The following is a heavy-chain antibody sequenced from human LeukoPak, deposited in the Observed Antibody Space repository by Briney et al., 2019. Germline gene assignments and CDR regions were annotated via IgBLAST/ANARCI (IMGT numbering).Heavy chain of an antibody. D-gene: IGHD2-21*02. CDR3: ARDSVVVTATTYYYYYMDV. V-gene: IGHV3-21*01. Sequence: GGSLRLSCAASGFTFSSYSMNWVRQAPGKGLECVSSISSISSYIYYADSVKGRFTISRDNAKNSLYLQMNSLRAEDTAVYYCARDSVVVTATTYYYYYMDVWGKGTTLTVSS. CDR2: ISSISSYI. J-gene: IGHJ6*03. CDR1: GFTFSSYS.